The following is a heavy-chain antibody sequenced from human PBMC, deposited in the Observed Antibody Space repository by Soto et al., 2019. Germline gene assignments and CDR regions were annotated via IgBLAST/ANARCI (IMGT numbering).Heavy chain of an antibody. J-gene: IGHJ4*02. CDR1: GFIFNSYG. CDR2: ISSDGSKI. D-gene: IGHD1-1*01. CDR3: ARVPWNLGHGHDLDY. Sequence: QVQLVESGGGVVQPGRSLRLSCAASGFIFNSYGMHWVRQAPGKGLEWVAAISSDGSKIYYADSVKGRFTISRDNSKNTVYLHMNSLTAEDTVVYYCARVPWNLGHGHDLDYWGQGTLVTVSS. V-gene: IGHV3-30*03.